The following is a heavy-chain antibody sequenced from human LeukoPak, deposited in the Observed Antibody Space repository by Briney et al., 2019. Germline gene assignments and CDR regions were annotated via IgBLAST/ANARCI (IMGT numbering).Heavy chain of an antibody. CDR1: GFTFPDHA. D-gene: IGHD2-15*01. J-gene: IGHJ5*02. CDR3: TRAVYCSGGACSFDP. CDR2: IRSEAYGGTA. V-gene: IGHV3-49*04. Sequence: GGSLRLSCTTYGFTFPDHAMTWVRQAPGKGLESVGFIRSEAYGGTAEYAASVKDRFTISRHDSKSIAYLQMNSLKTEDTAVYYCTRAVYCSGGACSFDPWGQGTLVTVSS.